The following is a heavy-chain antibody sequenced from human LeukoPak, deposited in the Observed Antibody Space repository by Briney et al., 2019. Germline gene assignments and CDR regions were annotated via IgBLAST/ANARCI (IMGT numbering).Heavy chain of an antibody. CDR3: ARDRGSTGGFDY. V-gene: IGHV3-21*01. Sequence: GWSLRLSCAASGFTFSSYSMNWVRQAPGKGLEWVSSISSSSSYIYYADSVKGRFTIPRDNAKNSLYLQMNSLRAEDTAVYYCARDRGSTGGFDYWGQGTLVTVSS. D-gene: IGHD3-10*01. J-gene: IGHJ4*02. CDR2: ISSSSSYI. CDR1: GFTFSSYS.